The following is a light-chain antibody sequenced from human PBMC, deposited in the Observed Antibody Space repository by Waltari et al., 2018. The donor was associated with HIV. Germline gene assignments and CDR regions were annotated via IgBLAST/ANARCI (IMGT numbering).Light chain of an antibody. CDR2: GTS. V-gene: IGKV3-20*01. Sequence: EIVLTQSPGPLPLSPGERPTPPCRASQLVSSTYLAWYQQNPGQAPRLLIYGTSTRATGIPDRFSGSGSGTVFTLTVSRLEPEDFAVYYCQQYGASPWTFGQGTKVEIK. CDR1: QLVSSTY. CDR3: QQYGASPWT. J-gene: IGKJ1*01.